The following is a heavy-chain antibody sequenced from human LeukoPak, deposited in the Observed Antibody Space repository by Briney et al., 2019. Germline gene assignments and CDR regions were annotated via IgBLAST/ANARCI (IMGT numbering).Heavy chain of an antibody. CDR2: INPNNGGT. D-gene: IGHD3-10*01. CDR1: GYTLTGSY. CDR3: ARSSEAGRGVIGCDMDV. J-gene: IGHJ6*03. Sequence: GASVKVSCKASGYTLTGSYLHWVRQAPGHGLEWMGWINPNNGGTNYAWKYQDRVTMTRNTSISTAYMELSSLRSEDTAVYYCARSSEAGRGVIGCDMDVWGKGTTVTVSS. V-gene: IGHV1-2*02.